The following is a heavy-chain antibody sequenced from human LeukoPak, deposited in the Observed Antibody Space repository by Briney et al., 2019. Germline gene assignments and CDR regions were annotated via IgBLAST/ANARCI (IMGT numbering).Heavy chain of an antibody. D-gene: IGHD6-19*01. V-gene: IGHV3-23*01. CDR1: GFTFSSYA. Sequence: GGSLRPSCAASGFTFSSYAMSWVRQAPGKGLAWVSAISGSGGSTYYADSVKGRCTISRDNSKNTLYLQMNSLRAEDTAVYYCAKSSSGWFEYYYYMDVWGKGTTVTVSS. CDR2: ISGSGGST. J-gene: IGHJ6*03. CDR3: AKSSSGWFEYYYYMDV.